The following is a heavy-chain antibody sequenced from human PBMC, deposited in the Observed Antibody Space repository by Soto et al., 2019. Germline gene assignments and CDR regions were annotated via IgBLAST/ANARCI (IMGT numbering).Heavy chain of an antibody. CDR1: GYSFTSYW. D-gene: IGHD3-3*01. CDR2: VDPSDSYT. CDR3: ARHPYYDFWSGPKHAFDI. V-gene: IGHV5-10-1*01. J-gene: IGHJ3*02. Sequence: GESLKISCKGSGYSFTSYWISWVRQMPGKGLEWMGRVDPSDSYTNYSPSFQGHVTISADKSISTAYLQWSSLKASDTAMYYCARHPYYDFWSGPKHAFDIWGQGTMVTV.